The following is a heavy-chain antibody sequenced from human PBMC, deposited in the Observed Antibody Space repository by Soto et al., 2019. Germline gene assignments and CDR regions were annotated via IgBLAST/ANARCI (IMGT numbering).Heavy chain of an antibody. CDR3: ARGGGYYDFWSGNYDSYYFDY. D-gene: IGHD3-3*01. Sequence: PGGSLRLSCAASGFTFSSYGMHWVRQAPGKGLEWVAVIWYDGSNKYYADSVKGRFTISRDNSKNTLYLQMNSLRAEDTAVYYCARGGGYYDFWSGNYDSYYFDYWGQGTLVTVSS. CDR2: IWYDGSNK. J-gene: IGHJ4*02. CDR1: GFTFSSYG. V-gene: IGHV3-33*01.